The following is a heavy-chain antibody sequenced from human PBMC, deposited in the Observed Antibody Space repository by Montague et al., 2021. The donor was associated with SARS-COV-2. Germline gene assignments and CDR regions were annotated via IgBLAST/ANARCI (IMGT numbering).Heavy chain of an antibody. V-gene: IGHV4-4*07. CDR1: GGSISSSS. CDR3: AGGWGMINFYNSGMDV. J-gene: IGHJ6*02. D-gene: IGHD3-10*01. CDR2: IYTSCTT. Sequence: SETLSLTCTVSGGSISSSSWSWVRLPARKGLGLIGLIYTSCTTNSYPSLSSRVTMSVDTSKNQFSLKLSSMTAADTAVDYCAGGWGMINFYNSGMDVWGQGTTVTVSS.